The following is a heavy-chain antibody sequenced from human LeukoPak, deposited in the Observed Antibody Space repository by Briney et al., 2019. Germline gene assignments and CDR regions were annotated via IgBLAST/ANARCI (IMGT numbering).Heavy chain of an antibody. V-gene: IGHV6-1*01. CDR1: GDSVSTNGVA. CDR2: TYYRSKWYN. J-gene: IGHJ3*02. Sequence: SQTLSLTCGISGDSVSTNGVAWNWIRQSSSRGLEWLGRTYYRSKWYNDYAVSVKSRITINPDTSRNQFSLELNSVTPEDTAVYYCARGMSSAFDTWGQGTVVTVSS. CDR3: ARGMSSAFDT.